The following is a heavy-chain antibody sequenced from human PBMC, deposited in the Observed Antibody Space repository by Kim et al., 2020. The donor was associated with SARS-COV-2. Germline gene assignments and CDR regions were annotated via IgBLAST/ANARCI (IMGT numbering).Heavy chain of an antibody. CDR2: IRSEGNSYAT. Sequence: GGSLRLSCVASGFTFSGSTMHWVRQASGKGLEWVGRIRSEGNSYATEYAASVKGRFTISRDDSKNTAYLQMNSLKTEDTAVYYCVGISGDPAPQYYYYFGVAVWGQGTTVTVSS. CDR1: GFTFSGST. V-gene: IGHV3-73*01. J-gene: IGHJ6*02. CDR3: VGISGDPAPQYYYYFGVAV. D-gene: IGHD4-17*01.